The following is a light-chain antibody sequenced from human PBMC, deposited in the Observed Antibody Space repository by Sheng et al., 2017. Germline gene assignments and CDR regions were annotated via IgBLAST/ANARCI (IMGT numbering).Light chain of an antibody. CDR3: QQSYNTPLT. V-gene: IGKV1-39*01. CDR1: QIISSY. CDR2: AAS. J-gene: IGKJ4*01. Sequence: DIQMTQSPSSLSASVGDRVTITCRASQIISSYLNWYQQKPGKAPKLLIYAASTLQSGVPSRFSGSGSGTDFTLTISSLQPEDIATYYCQQSYNTPLTFGGGTKVEIK.